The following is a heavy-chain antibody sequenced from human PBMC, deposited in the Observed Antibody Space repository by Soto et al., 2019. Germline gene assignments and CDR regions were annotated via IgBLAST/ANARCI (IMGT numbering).Heavy chain of an antibody. J-gene: IGHJ4*02. CDR3: ASYGRGDGYNPFSL. V-gene: IGHV1-69*13. D-gene: IGHD5-12*01. CDR2: IIPIFGTA. CDR1: GGTFSSYA. Sequence: GASVKVSCKASGGTFSSYAISWVRQAPGQGLEWMGGIIPIFGTANCAQKFQGRVTITADESTSTAYMELSSLRSEDTAVYYCASYGRGDGYNPFSLWGQGTLVTVSS.